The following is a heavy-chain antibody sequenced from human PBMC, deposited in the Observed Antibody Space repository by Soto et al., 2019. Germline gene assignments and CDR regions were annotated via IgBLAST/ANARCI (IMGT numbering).Heavy chain of an antibody. Sequence: QVQLQESGPGLVKPSQTLSLTCTVSGDSISNVYACWSWIRQSPDKGLEWIGHIYNGGSTYNSPSLPSRVTISVDTSKNQFYLQLTSVSAADTAVYHCARGPSGDKVAYWGQGILVTVSS. CDR3: ARGPSGDKVAY. V-gene: IGHV4-30-4*01. J-gene: IGHJ4*02. D-gene: IGHD7-27*01. CDR2: IYNGGST. CDR1: GDSISNVYAC.